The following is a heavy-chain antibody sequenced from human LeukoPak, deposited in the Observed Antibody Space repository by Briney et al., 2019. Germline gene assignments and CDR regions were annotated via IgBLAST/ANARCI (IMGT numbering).Heavy chain of an antibody. CDR3: ARSRDGYSSWFDP. D-gene: IGHD5-24*01. CDR1: GGTFSSYA. J-gene: IGHJ5*02. CDR2: IIPIFGTA. V-gene: IGHV1-69*01. Sequence: ASVKVSCKASGGTFSSYAISWVRQAPGQGLEWMGGIIPIFGTANYAQKFQGRVTITADESTSTAYMELSSLRSEDTAVYYRARSRDGYSSWFDPWGQGTLVTVSS.